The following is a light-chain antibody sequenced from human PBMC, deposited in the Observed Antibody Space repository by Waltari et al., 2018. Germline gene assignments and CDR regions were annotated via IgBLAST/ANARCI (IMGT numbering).Light chain of an antibody. CDR1: ESVSTK. J-gene: IGKJ1*01. V-gene: IGKV3-15*01. Sequence: ETVMTQSPATLSVSPGEGVTLSCRSSESVSTKLAWYQRKSGQAPRLLIYGASTRATGIPARFSGTGSGTEFTLTVSSLQSEDFALYYCQQYSNWPPTFGQGTKVDIK. CDR2: GAS. CDR3: QQYSNWPPT.